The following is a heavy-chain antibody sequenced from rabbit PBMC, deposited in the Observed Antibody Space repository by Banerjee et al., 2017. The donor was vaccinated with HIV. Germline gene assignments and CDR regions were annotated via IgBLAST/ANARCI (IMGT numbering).Heavy chain of an antibody. CDR2: IYAGGSGST. V-gene: IGHV1S45*01. D-gene: IGHD4-2*01. J-gene: IGHJ4*01. CDR3: ARDDFAVSYIYTIYAFSL. CDR1: GFSFSSYYY. Sequence: QEQLKETGGDLVKPGASLTLTCTASGFSFSSYYYICWVRQAPGKGLEWIACIYAGGSGSTYYASWAEGRFTISKTSSTTVTLQMTSLTAADTATYFCARDDFAVSYIYTIYAFSLWGQGPSSPS.